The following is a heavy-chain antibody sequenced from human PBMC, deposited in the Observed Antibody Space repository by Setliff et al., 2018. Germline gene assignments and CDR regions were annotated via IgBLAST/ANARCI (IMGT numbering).Heavy chain of an antibody. Sequence: SETLSLTCTVSGDSISRSTYYWGWIRQSPGKGLDWIGTVDHSGTTYYNPSLKSRVTISVDTSKNQFSLKLSSVTAADTAVYYCARRGYYYGWGDSNAFDIWGQGTMVTVSS. CDR3: ARRGYYYGWGDSNAFDI. D-gene: IGHD3-10*01. V-gene: IGHV4-39*01. CDR2: VDHSGTT. CDR1: GDSISRSTYY. J-gene: IGHJ3*02.